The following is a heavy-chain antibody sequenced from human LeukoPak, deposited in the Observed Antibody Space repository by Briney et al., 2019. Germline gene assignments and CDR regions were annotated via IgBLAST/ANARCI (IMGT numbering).Heavy chain of an antibody. D-gene: IGHD2-21*01. CDR3: AKYGTSAWVIAY. Sequence: SETLSLTCTVSGGSIGSNYWTWIRQPPGKGLEYIGYIYYTGATNYNPSLKSRVTISVDTSKNQFSLRLSSVTAADTAVYFWAKYGTSAWVIAYWGQGTLATASS. CDR2: IYYTGAT. CDR1: GGSIGSNY. J-gene: IGHJ4*02. V-gene: IGHV4-59*08.